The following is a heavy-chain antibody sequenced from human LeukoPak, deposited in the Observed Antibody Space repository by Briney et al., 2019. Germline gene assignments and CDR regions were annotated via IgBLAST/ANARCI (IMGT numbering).Heavy chain of an antibody. CDR3: ATYTHWVAGDV. CDR2: MNQDGSAK. D-gene: IGHD3-16*01. V-gene: IGHV3-7*01. Sequence: GGSLRLSRAASGFTFSDSWMSWVRQAPGKGLEWVANMNQDGSAKGYVDSVKGRFTISRDDARNSLYLQMSSLRPEDTAVYYCATYTHWVAGDVWGQGTTVTVSS. CDR1: GFTFSDSW. J-gene: IGHJ6*02.